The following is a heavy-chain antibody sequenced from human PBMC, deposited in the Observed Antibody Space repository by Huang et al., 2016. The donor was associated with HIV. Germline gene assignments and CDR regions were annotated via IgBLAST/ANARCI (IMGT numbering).Heavy chain of an antibody. Sequence: QVRLQESGPGLVRPSETLSLTCHVSGGSINKYYWIWIRQSPGKGLEWFGYICYPGSTNYNPSLERRVTILQDSSKNKCSLKLSSVTAADTAVYYCARAFPSGALDYWGQGTLVTVSS. CDR2: ICYPGST. CDR1: GGSINKYY. J-gene: IGHJ4*02. CDR3: ARAFPSGALDY. V-gene: IGHV4-59*01.